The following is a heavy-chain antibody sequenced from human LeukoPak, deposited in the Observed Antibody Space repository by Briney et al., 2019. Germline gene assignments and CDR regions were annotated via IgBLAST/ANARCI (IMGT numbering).Heavy chain of an antibody. V-gene: IGHV3-30*18. Sequence: PGGPLRPSFPASGFTSSTFAMQCVRQAPGKGREWVAVISYDGRSNEFYADSVKGRFTISRDNSKNTLYLQMNSLRPEDTAVYFCAKDWGLEGLIIYTMDVWGQGTTVTVSS. CDR2: ISYDGRSNE. CDR3: AKDWGLEGLIIYTMDV. CDR1: GFTSSTFA. J-gene: IGHJ6*02. D-gene: IGHD3-3*01.